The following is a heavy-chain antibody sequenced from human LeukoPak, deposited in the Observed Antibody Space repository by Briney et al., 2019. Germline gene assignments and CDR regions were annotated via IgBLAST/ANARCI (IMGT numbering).Heavy chain of an antibody. CDR2: ISYDGSNK. J-gene: IGHJ6*04. Sequence: GGSLRLSCAASGFTFSSYGMHWVRQAPGKGLEWVAVISYDGSNKYYADSVKGRFTISRDNSKNTLNLQMNSLRAEDTAVYYCAKDPKGYYYGMDVWGKGTTVTVSS. CDR3: AKDPKGYYYGMDV. V-gene: IGHV3-30*18. CDR1: GFTFSSYG.